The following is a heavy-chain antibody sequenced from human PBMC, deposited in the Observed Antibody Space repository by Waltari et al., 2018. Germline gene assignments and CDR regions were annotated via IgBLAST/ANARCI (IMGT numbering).Heavy chain of an antibody. CDR2: VSYDGRKE. J-gene: IGHJ6*02. V-gene: IGHV3-30*18. CDR1: EFTFSICG. CDR3: AKSHLLYFDRWGGMDV. D-gene: IGHD3-9*01. Sequence: QARLVESGGGVVQPGKTLRRSCVGSEFTFSICGRLWVRQAPGKGLEWEGVVSYDGRKEYYADSLKGRFTISRDNSKSTLYLEMNSLTVEDTATYYCAKSHLLYFDRWGGMDVWGQGTTVTVSS.